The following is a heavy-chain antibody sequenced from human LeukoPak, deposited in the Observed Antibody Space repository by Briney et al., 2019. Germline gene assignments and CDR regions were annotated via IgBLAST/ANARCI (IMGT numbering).Heavy chain of an antibody. D-gene: IGHD3-9*01. V-gene: IGHV3-48*02. CDR2: ISATGGTI. CDR3: ARNYPDGGGGRYFDWLPVL. J-gene: IGHJ4*02. Sequence: GRSLRLSCAASGFTFSSNGMNWVRQAPGKGLEWVSYISATGGTIYYADSVKGRFTISRDNVKNSLYLQMKRLRDEDTALYYCARNYPDGGGGRYFDWLPVLWGQGTLVTVS. CDR1: GFTFSSNG.